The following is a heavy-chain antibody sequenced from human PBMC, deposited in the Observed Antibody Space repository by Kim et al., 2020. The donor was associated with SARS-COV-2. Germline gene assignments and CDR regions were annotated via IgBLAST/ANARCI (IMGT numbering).Heavy chain of an antibody. CDR1: GGSFSGYY. CDR3: ARGPVVPAAITYYYYYGM. D-gene: IGHD2-2*01. J-gene: IGHJ6*01. Sequence: SETLSLTCAVYGGSFSGYYWSWIRQPPGKGLEWIGEINHSGSTNYNPSLKSRVTISVDTSKNQFSLKLSSVNAADTAVYYCARGPVVPAAITYYYYYGM. CDR2: INHSGST. V-gene: IGHV4-34*01.